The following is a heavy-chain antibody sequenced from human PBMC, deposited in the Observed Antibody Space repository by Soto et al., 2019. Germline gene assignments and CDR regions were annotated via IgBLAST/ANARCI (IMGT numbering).Heavy chain of an antibody. CDR1: GYTFTSYA. CDR2: INAGNGNT. V-gene: IGHV1-3*01. J-gene: IGHJ4*01. CDR3: ARAQGGSWFYYFDY. D-gene: IGHD6-13*01. Sequence: QVQLVQSGAEVKKPGASVKVSCKASGYTFTSYAMHWVRQAPGQRLEWMGWINAGNGNTKYSQKFQGRVTITRDTSASTAYMELSSLRSEDTALYYCARAQGGSWFYYFDYWGHGTLVTVSS.